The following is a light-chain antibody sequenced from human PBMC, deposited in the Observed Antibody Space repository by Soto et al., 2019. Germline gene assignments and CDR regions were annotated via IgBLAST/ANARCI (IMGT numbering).Light chain of an antibody. Sequence: QSVLTQPASVSGSPGQSITISCTGTSSDVGGYDYVSWYQHHPGKAPKLMIYDVSNRPSGVFNRFSGSKSGNTASLTISGLQAEDEADYYCSSYTSSSLYGFGTGTKVTVL. CDR3: SSYTSSSLYG. J-gene: IGLJ1*01. V-gene: IGLV2-14*03. CDR1: SSDVGGYDY. CDR2: DVS.